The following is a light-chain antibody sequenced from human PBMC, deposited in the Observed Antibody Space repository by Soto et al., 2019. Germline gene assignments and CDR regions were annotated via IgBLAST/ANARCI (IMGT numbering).Light chain of an antibody. V-gene: IGLV1-51*01. CDR1: SSNIGTNY. Sequence: QSVLTQPPSVSAAPGQTVTISCSGSSSNIGTNYVSWYQQLPGTAPKLLIFDTNQRPSGIPDRFSGSKSGTSATLGITGLQTGDEADYYCASWDRSLSAILFGGGTKVTVL. CDR2: DTN. J-gene: IGLJ2*01. CDR3: ASWDRSLSAIL.